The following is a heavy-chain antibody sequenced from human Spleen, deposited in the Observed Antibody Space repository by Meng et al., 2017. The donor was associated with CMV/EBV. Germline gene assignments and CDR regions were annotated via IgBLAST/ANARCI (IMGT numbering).Heavy chain of an antibody. Sequence: ASVKVSCKASGYIFTAYYLHWVRQAPGQGPEWMGWINSNSGGTNYAQKFQGRVTMTRDTSSKTAYMELSGLASDDTGVYYCARDNRAIAARQKVYYYYGLDVWGQGTTVTVSS. CDR1: GYIFTAYY. J-gene: IGHJ6*02. CDR2: INSNSGGT. V-gene: IGHV1-2*02. CDR3: ARDNRAIAARQKVYYYYGLDV. D-gene: IGHD6-6*01.